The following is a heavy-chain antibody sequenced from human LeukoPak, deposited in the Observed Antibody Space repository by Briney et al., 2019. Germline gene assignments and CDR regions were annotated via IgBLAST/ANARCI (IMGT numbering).Heavy chain of an antibody. J-gene: IGHJ6*02. D-gene: IGHD3-10*01. CDR2: INPNSCGI. V-gene: IGHV1-2*02. Sequence: GASVKVSCKASGYMFTDYYIHWVRQAPGQGLEWMGWINPNSCGINDAVQLQGRVTMTRVTSISSAYMELSRLRRGDPAVYYCSGPPIQNGDDYRLDVWGQGTTVTVSS. CDR3: SGPPIQNGDDYRLDV. CDR1: GYMFTDYY.